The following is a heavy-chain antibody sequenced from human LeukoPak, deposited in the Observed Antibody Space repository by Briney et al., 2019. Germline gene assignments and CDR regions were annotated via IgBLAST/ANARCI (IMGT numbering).Heavy chain of an antibody. Sequence: PGGSLRLSCAASGVTFSNHPMHWVRQAPGKGLEWVAVVSDDGNNIYYADSVKGRFTISRDNSKNTLYLQTNSLRAEDTALYYCVRDRDSTGYYDYWGQGTLVTVSS. CDR1: GVTFSNHP. CDR3: VRDRDSTGYYDY. J-gene: IGHJ4*02. V-gene: IGHV3-30*04. CDR2: VSDDGNNI. D-gene: IGHD3-22*01.